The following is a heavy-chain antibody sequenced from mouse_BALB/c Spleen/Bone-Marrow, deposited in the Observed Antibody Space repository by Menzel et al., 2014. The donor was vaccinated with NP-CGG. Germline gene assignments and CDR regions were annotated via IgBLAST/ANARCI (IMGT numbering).Heavy chain of an antibody. V-gene: IGHV5-12*02. CDR3: ARGGIYYGMDY. CDR2: ISNGGGST. CDR1: GFTFSDYY. J-gene: IGHJ4*01. Sequence: EVQGVESGGGLVQPGGSLKLSCATSGFTFSDYYMYWVRQTPGKRLVWVAYISNGGGSTYYPNTVKGRFTISRDNAKNTLYLQMSRLKSEDTAMYYCARGGIYYGMDYWGQGTSVTVSS.